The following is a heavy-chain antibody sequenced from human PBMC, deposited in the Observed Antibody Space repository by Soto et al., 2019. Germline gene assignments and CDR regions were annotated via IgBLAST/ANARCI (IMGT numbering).Heavy chain of an antibody. CDR2: INSDGSRT. J-gene: IGHJ6*03. CDR1: GFTFSSYW. V-gene: IGHV3-74*01. Sequence: PGGSLRLSCAASGFTFSSYWMHWVRQAPGKGLVWVSRINSDGSRTSYADSVKGRFTTSRDNAKNTLYLQMNSLRAEDTAVYYCARAHGGYYYYMDVWGKGTTVTVSS. CDR3: ARAHGGYYYYMDV. D-gene: IGHD3-10*01.